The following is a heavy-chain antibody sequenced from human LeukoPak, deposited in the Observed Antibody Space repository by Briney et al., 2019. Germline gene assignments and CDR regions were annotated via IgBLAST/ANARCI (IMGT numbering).Heavy chain of an antibody. D-gene: IGHD4-17*01. CDR3: ARGRRSLRCFDY. CDR1: RFTFSSYS. CDR2: ISSSSSYI. J-gene: IGHJ4*02. Sequence: PGGSLRLSCAASRFTFSSYSMNWVRQAPGKGLEWVSSISSSSSYIYYADSVKGRFTISRDNAKNSLYLQMNSLRAGDTAVYYCARGRRSLRCFDYWGQGTLVTVSS. V-gene: IGHV3-21*01.